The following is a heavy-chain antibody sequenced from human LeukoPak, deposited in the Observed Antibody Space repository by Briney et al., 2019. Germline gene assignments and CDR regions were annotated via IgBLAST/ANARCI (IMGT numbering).Heavy chain of an antibody. J-gene: IGHJ4*02. CDR3: ATGRGIAAPFDY. CDR1: GYTLTELS. Sequence: ASVKVSCKVSGYTLTELSMHWVRQAPGKGLEWMGGFDPEDGETIYAQKFQGRVTMTEDTSTDTAYMELSSLRSEDTAVYYCATGRGIAAPFDYWGQGTLVTVSS. D-gene: IGHD6-13*01. CDR2: FDPEDGET. V-gene: IGHV1-24*01.